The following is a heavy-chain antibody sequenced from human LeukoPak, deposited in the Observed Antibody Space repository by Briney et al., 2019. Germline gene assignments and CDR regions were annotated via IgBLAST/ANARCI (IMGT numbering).Heavy chain of an antibody. CDR3: VSYFVGGGGRGY. CDR2: VYDTTTN. D-gene: IGHD2-15*01. Sequence: SETLSLTCTVSGDSLNSGSSHWTWIRQPPGKGLEWLGTVYDTTTNYYNPSLESRLSMSVDTSKNQYSLKLNSVIAADTAVYYCVSYFVGGGGRGYWGQGTLVTVSS. V-gene: IGHV4-30-4*01. CDR1: GDSLNSGSSH. J-gene: IGHJ4*02.